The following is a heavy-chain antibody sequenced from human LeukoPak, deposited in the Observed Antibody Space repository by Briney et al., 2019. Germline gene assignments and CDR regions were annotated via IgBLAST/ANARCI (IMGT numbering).Heavy chain of an antibody. Sequence: PGGSLRLSCAASGFTFSSYSMNWVRQAPGKGLEWVSYISSSSSTIYYADSVKGRFTISRDNAKNSLYLQMNSLRAEDTAVYYCARDSGSYLNWGQGTLVTVSS. CDR2: ISSSSSTI. V-gene: IGHV3-48*04. CDR3: ARDSGSYLN. J-gene: IGHJ4*02. D-gene: IGHD1-26*01. CDR1: GFTFSSYS.